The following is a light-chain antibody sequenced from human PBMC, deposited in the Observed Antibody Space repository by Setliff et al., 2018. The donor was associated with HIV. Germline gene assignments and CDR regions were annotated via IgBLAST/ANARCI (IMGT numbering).Light chain of an antibody. CDR1: SSNIGSNP. V-gene: IGLV1-44*01. Sequence: QAVVTQPPSASGTPGQRVTVSCSGSSSNIGSNPVSWYQQLPGTAPKLLIYSHDQRPSGVPDRSSGSKSGTSASLAISGLQSEDEADYYCATWDDSLNGYVFGTGTKVTVL. CDR3: ATWDDSLNGYV. CDR2: SHD. J-gene: IGLJ1*01.